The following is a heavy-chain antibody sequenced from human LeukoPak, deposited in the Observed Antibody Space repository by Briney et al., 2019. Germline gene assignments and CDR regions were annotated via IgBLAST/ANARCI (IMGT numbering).Heavy chain of an antibody. CDR2: INHDGSST. J-gene: IGHJ4*02. Sequence: QPGGSLRLSCATSGFTFTTFWMHWVRQVPGKGLVWVSRINHDGSSTNYADSVKGRFTISRDNAKNTVHLQMNSLRAEDTAVYYCVRDWGFDSSGSWQKYFDAWGQGTLVTVSS. CDR3: VRDWGFDSSGSWQKYFDA. V-gene: IGHV3-74*01. D-gene: IGHD3-22*01. CDR1: GFTFTTFW.